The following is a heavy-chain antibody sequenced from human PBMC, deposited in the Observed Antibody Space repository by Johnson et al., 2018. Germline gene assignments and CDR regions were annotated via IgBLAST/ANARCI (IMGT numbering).Heavy chain of an antibody. J-gene: IGHJ4*02. V-gene: IGHV5-51*01. CDR1: GYSFNIYW. Sequence: VQLVQSGGGLVQPGESLKISCQGSGYSFNIYWVDWVRQMPGKGPEWMGIIYPGDSDTRYSPSFQGQVTISADKSINTAYLQWNNQKASDTAMYYCARLGAYDYYFDYWGQGTLVSVSS. D-gene: IGHD3-16*01. CDR2: IYPGDSDT. CDR3: ARLGAYDYYFDY.